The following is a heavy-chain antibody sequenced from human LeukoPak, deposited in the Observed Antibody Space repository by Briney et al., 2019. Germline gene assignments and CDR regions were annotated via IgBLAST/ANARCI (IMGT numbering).Heavy chain of an antibody. CDR2: NYPGDSDT. D-gene: IGHD6-13*01. CDR3: ARQTHSSWNQVNYYYYMDV. V-gene: IGHV5-51*01. J-gene: IGHJ6*03. CDR1: GYSFTSYW. Sequence: GASLQISCKGSGYSFTSYWIGWVRPLPGKGLEWMGINYPGDSDTRYSPSFQGQVTISADKSISTAYLQWSSLKASDTAMYYCARQTHSSWNQVNYYYYMDVWGKGTTVTVSS.